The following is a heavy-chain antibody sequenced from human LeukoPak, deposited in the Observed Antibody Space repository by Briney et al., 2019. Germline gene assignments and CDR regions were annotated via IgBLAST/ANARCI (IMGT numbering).Heavy chain of an antibody. D-gene: IGHD6-6*01. V-gene: IGHV4-34*01. CDR2: INHSGST. CDR1: GGSFSGYY. CDR3: ARGGAGAARLYLDY. J-gene: IGHJ4*02. Sequence: SETLSLTCAVYGGSFSGYYWSWIRQPPGKGLEWIGEINHSGSTDYNPSLKSRVTISVDLSKNQFSLNLSSVTAADTSVYYCARGGAGAARLYLDYWGQGTLVTVSS.